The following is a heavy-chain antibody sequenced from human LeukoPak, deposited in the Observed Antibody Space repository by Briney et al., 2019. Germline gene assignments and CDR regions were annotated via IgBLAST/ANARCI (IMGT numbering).Heavy chain of an antibody. V-gene: IGHV3-21*01. D-gene: IGHD6-19*01. CDR2: ISTSSSYI. CDR1: GFTFSGYS. Sequence: GGSLRLSCAASGFTFSGYSMNWVRQAPGKGLEWVSSISTSSSYIFYADSVKGRFTISRDNAKNSLYLQMNSLRAEDTAVYYCARVAGSGWYRFDYWGQGTLVSVSS. CDR3: ARVAGSGWYRFDY. J-gene: IGHJ4*02.